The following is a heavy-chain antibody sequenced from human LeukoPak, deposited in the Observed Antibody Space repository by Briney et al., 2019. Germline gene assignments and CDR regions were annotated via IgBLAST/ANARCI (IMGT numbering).Heavy chain of an antibody. CDR2: IRSKANSYAT. CDR1: GFTFSGSA. CDR3: TRPYSSGYY. Sequence: GGSLRLSCAASGFTFSGSAMHWVRQAPGKGLEWVGRIRSKANSYATAYAASVKGRLTISRDDSKNTAYLQMNSLKIEDTAVYYCTRPYSSGYYWGQGTLVTVSS. J-gene: IGHJ4*02. D-gene: IGHD6-19*01. V-gene: IGHV3-73*01.